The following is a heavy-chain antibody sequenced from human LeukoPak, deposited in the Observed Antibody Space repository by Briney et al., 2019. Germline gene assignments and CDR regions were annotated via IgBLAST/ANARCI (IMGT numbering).Heavy chain of an antibody. D-gene: IGHD5-12*01. CDR2: IIPIFGTA. CDR3: ARASDSGYERYYYGMDV. CDR1: GGTFSSYA. J-gene: IGHJ6*02. Sequence: PVKVSCKASGGTFSSYAISWVRQAPGQGLEWMGGIIPIFGTANYAQKFQGRVTITADESTSTAYMELSSLRSEDTAVYYCARASDSGYERYYYGMDVWGQGTTVTVSS. V-gene: IGHV1-69*13.